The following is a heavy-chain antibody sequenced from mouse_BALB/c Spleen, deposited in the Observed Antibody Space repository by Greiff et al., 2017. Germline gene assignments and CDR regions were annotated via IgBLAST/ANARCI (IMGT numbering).Heavy chain of an antibody. CDR2: IWTGGGT. V-gene: IGHV2-9-2*01. Sequence: VQLVESGPGLVAPSQSLSITCTVSGFSLTSYDISWIRQPPGKGLEWLGVIWTGGGTNYNSAFMSRLSISKDNSKSQVFLKMNSLQTDDTAIYYCVRDYAWFAYWGQGTLVTVSA. D-gene: IGHD1-1*02. CDR3: VRDYAWFAY. J-gene: IGHJ3*01. CDR1: GFSLTSYD.